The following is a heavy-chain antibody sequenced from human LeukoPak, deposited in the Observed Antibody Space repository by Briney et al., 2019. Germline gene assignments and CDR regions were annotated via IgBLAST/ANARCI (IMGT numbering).Heavy chain of an antibody. CDR3: AGDNYDFWSGYLLRYYFDY. CDR2: IKQDGSEK. CDR1: GFTFSSYW. Sequence: GGSLRLSCAASGFTFSSYWMSWVRQAPGKGLEWVANIKQDGSEKYYVDSVKGRFTISRDNAKNSLYLQMNSLRAEDTAVYYCAGDNYDFWSGYLLRYYFDYWGQGTLVTVSS. J-gene: IGHJ4*02. V-gene: IGHV3-7*01. D-gene: IGHD3-3*01.